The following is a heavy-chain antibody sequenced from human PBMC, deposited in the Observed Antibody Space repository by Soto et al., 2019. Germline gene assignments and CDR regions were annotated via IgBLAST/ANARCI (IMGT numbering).Heavy chain of an antibody. V-gene: IGHV3-74*01. J-gene: IGHJ4*02. CDR3: VRDSSWSLDY. Sequence: GGSLRLSCAASGFTFSKHWMHWVRQAPGKGLVWVSHIKTDGSFTRDADSLKGRFTISRDNARNTLYLQMNGLRAEDTAIYYCVRDSSWSLDYWGQGTLVTVSS. CDR1: GFTFSKHW. CDR2: IKTDGSFT. D-gene: IGHD6-13*01.